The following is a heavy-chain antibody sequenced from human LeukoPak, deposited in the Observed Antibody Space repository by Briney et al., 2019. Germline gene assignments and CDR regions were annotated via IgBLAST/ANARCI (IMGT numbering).Heavy chain of an antibody. CDR1: GFNFDDYG. V-gene: IGHV3-20*04. Sequence: GGSLRLSCAASGFNFDDYGMSWVRQAPGKGLEWVSGINWNGGSTGYADSVKGRFTISRDNAQNSLYLQMNSLRAEDTALYYCARGLIYDAFDIWGQGTMVTVSS. J-gene: IGHJ3*02. CDR2: INWNGGST. D-gene: IGHD3/OR15-3a*01. CDR3: ARGLIYDAFDI.